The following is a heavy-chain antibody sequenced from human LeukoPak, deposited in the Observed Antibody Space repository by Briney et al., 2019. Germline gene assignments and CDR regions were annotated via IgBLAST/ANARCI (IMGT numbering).Heavy chain of an antibody. CDR3: ARGGGYSSGPFDY. V-gene: IGHV3-74*01. J-gene: IGHJ4*02. CDR1: GFTFSSYW. CDR2: INSDGSKT. Sequence: PGGSLRLSSAASGFTFSSYWMHWVRHAPGKGLVWVSHINSDGSKTNYADSVKGRFTISRDNAKNTQYLQMNSLRAEDTSVYYCARGGGYSSGPFDYWGQGTLVTVSS. D-gene: IGHD5-18*01.